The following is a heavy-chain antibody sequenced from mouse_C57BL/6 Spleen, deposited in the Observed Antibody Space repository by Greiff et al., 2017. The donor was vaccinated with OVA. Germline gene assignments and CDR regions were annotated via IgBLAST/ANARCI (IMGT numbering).Heavy chain of an antibody. V-gene: IGHV2-5*01. CDR2: IWRGGST. D-gene: IGHD3-2*02. J-gene: IGHJ4*01. CDR1: GFSLTSYG. CDR3: AKGSSGYEYYAMDY. Sequence: VQLQQSGPGLVQPSQSLSITCTVSGFSLTSYGVHWVRQSPGKGLEWLGVIWRGGSTDYNAAFMYRLSITKDNSKNQVFFKMNSLHTNDTARYYCAKGSSGYEYYAMDYWGKGTSVTVAS.